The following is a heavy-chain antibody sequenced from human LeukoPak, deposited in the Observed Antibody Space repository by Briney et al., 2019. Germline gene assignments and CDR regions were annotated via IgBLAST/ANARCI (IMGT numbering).Heavy chain of an antibody. CDR2: IYYSGNT. Sequence: PSETLSLTCTVSNVSISTYYWTWIRQPPGKGLEWIGYIYYSGNTNYNPSLKSRVTISVDTSKNQFSLKLSSVTAADTAVYYCARDLAVGSHWLDPWGQGTLVTVSS. CDR3: ARDLAVGSHWLDP. D-gene: IGHD1-26*01. J-gene: IGHJ5*02. V-gene: IGHV4-59*12. CDR1: NVSISTYY.